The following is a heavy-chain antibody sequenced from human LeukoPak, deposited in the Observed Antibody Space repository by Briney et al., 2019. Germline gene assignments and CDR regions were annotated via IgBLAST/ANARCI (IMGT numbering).Heavy chain of an antibody. CDR2: IYYSGST. Sequence: PSETLSLTCTVSGGSISSGDYYWSWIRQPPGKGLEWIGYIYYSGSTYYNPSLKSRVTISVDTSKNQFSLKLSSVTAADTAVYYCARVTYYYDSSGYYYPTFFDYWGQGTLVTVSS. V-gene: IGHV4-30-4*01. CDR3: ARVTYYYDSSGYYYPTFFDY. CDR1: GGSISSGDYY. J-gene: IGHJ4*02. D-gene: IGHD3-22*01.